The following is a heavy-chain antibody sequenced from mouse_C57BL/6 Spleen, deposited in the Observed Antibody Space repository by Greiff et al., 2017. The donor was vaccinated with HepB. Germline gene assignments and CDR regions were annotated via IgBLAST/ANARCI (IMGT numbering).Heavy chain of an antibody. CDR3: ARGGGSYGYLDV. J-gene: IGHJ1*01. D-gene: IGHD1-1*01. Sequence: VQLQQSGAELVRPGSSVKLSCTASGFTITNTCMHWVKQRPIQGLEWIGNIDPSNSETNYDPKFKDKATITVDTSSNTAYLQLSSLTSEDSAVYYCARGGGSYGYLDVWGPGTSVTVSS. CDR2: IDPSNSET. CDR1: GFTITNTC. V-gene: IGHV1-52*01.